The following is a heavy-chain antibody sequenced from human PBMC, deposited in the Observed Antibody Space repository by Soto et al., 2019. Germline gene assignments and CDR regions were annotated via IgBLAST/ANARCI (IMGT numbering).Heavy chain of an antibody. CDR3: ARIRRSSSWYDSDY. CDR1: GFSLSNARMG. V-gene: IGHV2-26*01. J-gene: IGHJ4*02. Sequence: QVTLKESGPVLVKPTETLTLTCTVCGFSLSNARMGVRWIRQPPGKALEWLAHIFSNDEKSYSTSLKSRLTISKDTSKSQVVLTMTNMDPVDTATYYCARIRRSSSWYDSDYWGQGTLVTVSS. CDR2: IFSNDEK. D-gene: IGHD6-13*01.